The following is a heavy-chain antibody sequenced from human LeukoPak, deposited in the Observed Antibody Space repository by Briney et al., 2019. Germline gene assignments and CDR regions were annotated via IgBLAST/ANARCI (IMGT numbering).Heavy chain of an antibody. V-gene: IGHV3-30*03. D-gene: IGHD5-18*01. CDR1: GFTFSSYG. CDR3: ARSFVDTAMVTAFDI. J-gene: IGHJ3*02. CDR2: ISYDGSNK. Sequence: PGGSLRLSCEASGFTFSSYGMHWVRQAPGKGLEWVAVISYDGSNKYYADSVKGRFTISRDNSKNTLYLQMNSLRAEDTAVYYCARSFVDTAMVTAFDIWGQGTMVTVSS.